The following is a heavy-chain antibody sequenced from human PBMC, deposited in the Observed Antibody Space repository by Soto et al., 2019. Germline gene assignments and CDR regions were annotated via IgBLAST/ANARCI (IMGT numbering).Heavy chain of an antibody. V-gene: IGHV4-4*02. CDR3: ARAAAIAAAGILHP. D-gene: IGHD6-13*01. CDR1: SDSISTNYW. Sequence: SETLSLTCAVSSDSISTNYWWSWVRQPPGKGLEWIGEIYHSGSTYYNPSLKSRVTISVDTSKNQFSLKLSSVTAADTAVYYCARAAAIAAAGILHPWGQGTLVTVSS. CDR2: IYHSGST. J-gene: IGHJ5*02.